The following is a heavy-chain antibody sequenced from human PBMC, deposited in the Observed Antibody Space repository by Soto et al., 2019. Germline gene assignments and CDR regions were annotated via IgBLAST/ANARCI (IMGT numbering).Heavy chain of an antibody. CDR3: XXGQRIXXVXGVIECIDV. CDR1: GFTFDDYA. CDR2: ISWNSGSI. D-gene: IGHD3-10*01. J-gene: IGHJ6*02. Sequence: EVQLVESGGGLVQPGRSLRLSCAASGFTFDDYAMHWVRQAPGKGLEWVSGISWNSGSIGYADSVKGRFTISRDNAKXPXYXXXXXLXXXXXXXXXXXXGQRIXXVXGVIECIDVWGQGTTVTVSS. V-gene: IGHV3-9*01.